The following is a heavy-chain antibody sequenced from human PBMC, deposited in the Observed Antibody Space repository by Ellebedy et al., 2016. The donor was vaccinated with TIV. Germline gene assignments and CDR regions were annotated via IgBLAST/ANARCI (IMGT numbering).Heavy chain of an antibody. Sequence: PGGSLRLSCAASGFIFSSYWMSWVRQAPGKGLEWVANIKQDGSEKYYVDSVKGRFTISRDNAKNSLYVQMNSLRAEDTAVYYCARDRSGDLDYWGQGTLVTVSS. D-gene: IGHD7-27*01. J-gene: IGHJ4*02. CDR1: GFIFSSYW. CDR2: IKQDGSEK. V-gene: IGHV3-7*01. CDR3: ARDRSGDLDY.